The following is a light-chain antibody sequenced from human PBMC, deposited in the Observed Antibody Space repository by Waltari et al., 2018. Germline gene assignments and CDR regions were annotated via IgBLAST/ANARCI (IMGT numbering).Light chain of an antibody. Sequence: DIVLTQSPGTLSLSPGERATLSVWASQSVNSIYFAWYQQKPGQTPRPLIYGVSLRAPGTPDRFSGSGSGTDLTLTISSLHPEDFAVYYCQQYDTPPITVGQGTRLEIK. CDR2: GVS. J-gene: IGKJ5*01. CDR3: QQYDTPPIT. CDR1: QSVNSIY. V-gene: IGKV3-20*01.